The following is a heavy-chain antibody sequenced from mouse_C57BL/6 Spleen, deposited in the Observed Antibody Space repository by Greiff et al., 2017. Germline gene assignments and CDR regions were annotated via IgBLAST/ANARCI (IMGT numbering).Heavy chain of an antibody. J-gene: IGHJ1*03. CDR1: GFTFSSYG. D-gene: IGHD1-1*01. Sequence: EVQLVESGGDLVKPGGSLKLSCEASGFTFSSYGMSWVRQTPDKRLEWVATISSGGSYTYYPDSVKGRFTIARDNAKNTLYLQMSSLKSEYTAMYYCARDSSYVGYFGVWGTGTTVTVSS. V-gene: IGHV5-6*01. CDR2: ISSGGSYT. CDR3: ARDSSYVGYFGV.